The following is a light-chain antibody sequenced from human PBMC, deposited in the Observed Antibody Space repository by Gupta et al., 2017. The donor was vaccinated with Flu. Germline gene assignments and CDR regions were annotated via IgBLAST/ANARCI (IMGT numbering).Light chain of an antibody. CDR2: EVN. CDR1: SSDIGAYNY. V-gene: IGLV2-14*01. J-gene: IGLJ3*02. CDR3: SSFTRSTTLV. Sequence: QSALTQPASVSGSPGQSITISCTGTSSDIGAYNYVSWYQQHPGRAPELMIFEVNSRPSGVSNRFSGSKSANTASLTISGLQAEDEADYYCSSFTRSTTLVFGGGTKLTVL.